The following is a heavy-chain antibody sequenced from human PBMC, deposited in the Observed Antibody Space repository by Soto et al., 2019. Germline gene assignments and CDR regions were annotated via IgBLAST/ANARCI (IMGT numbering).Heavy chain of an antibody. CDR2: ISYDGGNQ. J-gene: IGHJ4*02. CDR3: ARGPITQTSFIDH. V-gene: IGHV3-30-3*01. CDR1: GFTFSSYP. D-gene: IGHD1-20*01. Sequence: GGSLRLSCEASGFTFSSYPMHWVRQAPGKGLEWVTVISYDGGNQYCADSVKGRFTISRDNSRDTLYLQMHSLRSDDTAVYFCARGPITQTSFIDHWGQGTLVTVSS.